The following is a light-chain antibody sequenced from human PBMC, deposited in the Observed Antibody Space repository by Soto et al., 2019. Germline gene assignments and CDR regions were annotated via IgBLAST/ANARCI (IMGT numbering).Light chain of an antibody. CDR1: QSISSF. V-gene: IGKV1-39*01. J-gene: IGKJ3*01. CDR3: QQSRT. CDR2: AAS. Sequence: DIQMTRSPSSLSASVGDRVTITCRASQSISSFLNWYQQKPGKAPKLLIYAASSLQSGVPSRFSGSGSGTDFTLTISSLQPEDFATYYCQQSRTFGPGTKVDIK.